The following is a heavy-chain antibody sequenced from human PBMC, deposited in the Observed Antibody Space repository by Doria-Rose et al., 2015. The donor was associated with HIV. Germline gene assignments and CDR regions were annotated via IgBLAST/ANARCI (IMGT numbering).Heavy chain of an antibody. Sequence: SISSYYWSWIRQPPGKGLEWIGYIYYTGNTDSNPSLKSRVTISVDTSKNQFSLRLNSVTAADTAVYYCATDRGSGWTFDYWGQGTLVTVSS. D-gene: IGHD6-19*01. CDR1: SISSYY. CDR2: IYYTGNT. CDR3: ATDRGSGWTFDY. J-gene: IGHJ4*02. V-gene: IGHV4-59*01.